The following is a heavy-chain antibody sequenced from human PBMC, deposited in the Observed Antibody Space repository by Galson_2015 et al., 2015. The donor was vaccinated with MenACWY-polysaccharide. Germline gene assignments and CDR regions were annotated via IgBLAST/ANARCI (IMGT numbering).Heavy chain of an antibody. D-gene: IGHD2-15*01. CDR3: ARDFLSKAGATPFDS. J-gene: IGHJ4*02. CDR2: IKQDGSEK. V-gene: IGHV3-7*03. Sequence: SLRLSCAASGFTFSNYRMSWVRQAPGKGLEWVADIKQDGSEKHYVDSVKGRFSIARDNAESSLYLQMGSLRDEDTAVYYCARDFLSKAGATPFDSWGQGTLVTVSS. CDR1: GFTFSNYR.